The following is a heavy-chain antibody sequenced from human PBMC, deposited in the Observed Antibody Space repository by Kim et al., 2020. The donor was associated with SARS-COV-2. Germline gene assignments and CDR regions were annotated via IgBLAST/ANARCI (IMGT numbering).Heavy chain of an antibody. Sequence: SVKVSCKASGGTFSSYAISWVRQAPGQGLEWMGGIIPIFGTANYAQKFQGRVTITADESTSTAYMELSSLRSEDTAVYYCARVGADIVATIRKGGYFDLWGRGTLVTVSS. D-gene: IGHD5-12*01. CDR1: GGTFSSYA. J-gene: IGHJ2*01. CDR2: IIPIFGTA. V-gene: IGHV1-69*13. CDR3: ARVGADIVATIRKGGYFDL.